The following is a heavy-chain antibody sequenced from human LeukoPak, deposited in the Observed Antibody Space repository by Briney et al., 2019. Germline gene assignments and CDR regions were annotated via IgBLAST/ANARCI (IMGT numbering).Heavy chain of an antibody. CDR1: GFTVSSND. CDR3: ARGYIYGYHY. CDR2: ISGNGGST. J-gene: IGHJ4*02. Sequence: GGSLRLSCAASGFTVSSNDMSWVRQAPGKGLEWVSAISGNGGSTYYADSVKGRFTISRDNSKNTLFLQMNSLRAEDTAVYYCARGYIYGYHYWGQGTMVTVSS. V-gene: IGHV3-23*01. D-gene: IGHD5-18*01.